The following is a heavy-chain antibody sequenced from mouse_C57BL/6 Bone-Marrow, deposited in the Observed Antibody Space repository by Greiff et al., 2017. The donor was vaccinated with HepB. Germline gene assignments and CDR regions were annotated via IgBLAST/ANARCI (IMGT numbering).Heavy chain of an antibody. CDR3: ARLSLIATVLERDLDY. CDR2: IYPRSGNT. J-gene: IGHJ2*01. V-gene: IGHV1-81*01. Sequence: VKLQESGAELARPGASVKLSCKASGYTFTSYGISWVKQRTGQGLEWIGEIYPRSGNTYYNEKFKGKATLTADKSSSTAYMELRSLTSEGSAVYFCARLSLIATVLERDLDYWGQGTTLTVSS. D-gene: IGHD1-1*01. CDR1: GYTFTSYG.